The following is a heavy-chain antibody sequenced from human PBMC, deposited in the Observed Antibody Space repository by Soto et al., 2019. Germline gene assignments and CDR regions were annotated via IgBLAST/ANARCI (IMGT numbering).Heavy chain of an antibody. CDR2: ISAYNGNT. CDR1: GYTFTSYG. J-gene: IGHJ3*02. V-gene: IGHV1-18*01. D-gene: IGHD6-6*01. CDR3: ARDRAPAIAAPRSNAFDI. Sequence: ASVKVSCKASGYTFTSYGISWVRQAPGQGLEWMGWISAYNGNTNYAQKLQGRVTMTTDTSTSTAYMELRSLRSDDTAVYYCARDRAPAIAAPRSNAFDIWDQGTMVTVSS.